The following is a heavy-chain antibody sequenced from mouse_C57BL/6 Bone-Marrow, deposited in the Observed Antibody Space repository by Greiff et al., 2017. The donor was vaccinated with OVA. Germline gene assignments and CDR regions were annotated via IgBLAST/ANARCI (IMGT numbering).Heavy chain of an antibody. CDR3: ARDPSSGRRSMDY. D-gene: IGHD3-2*02. J-gene: IGHJ4*01. CDR2: ISDGGSYT. CDR1: GFTFSSYA. Sequence: EVQVVESGGGLVKPGGSLKLYCAASGFTFSSYAMSWVRQTPEKRLEWVATISDGGSYTYYPDNVKGRFTISRDNAKNNLYLQMSHLKSEDTAMYYCARDPSSGRRSMDYWGQGTSVTVSS. V-gene: IGHV5-4*01.